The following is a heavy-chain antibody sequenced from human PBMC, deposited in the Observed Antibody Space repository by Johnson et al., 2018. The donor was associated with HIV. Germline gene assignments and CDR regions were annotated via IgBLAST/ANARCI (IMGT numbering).Heavy chain of an antibody. Sequence: VQLVESGGGLVKPGGSLRLSCAASGFTFSSYAMHWVRQAPGKGLEWVSYISSSGSTIYYADSVKGRFTISRDNAKNSLYLQMNSLRAEDTAVYYCAREASLYAFDIWGQGTMVTVSS. V-gene: IGHV3-48*04. CDR2: ISSSGSTI. D-gene: IGHD5/OR15-5a*01. CDR3: AREASLYAFDI. CDR1: GFTFSSYA. J-gene: IGHJ3*02.